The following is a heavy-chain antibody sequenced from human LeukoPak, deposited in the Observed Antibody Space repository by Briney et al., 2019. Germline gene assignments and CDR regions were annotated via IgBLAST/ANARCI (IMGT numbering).Heavy chain of an antibody. CDR2: ISYDGNNK. D-gene: IGHD4-23*01. Sequence: RTGRSLRLSCAASGFTFSNYGMHWVRQAPGKGLEWVAVISYDGNNKYYADSVKGRFTISRDNSKNTLYLQMNSLRAEDTAVYYCARGAYGGNSEAEYFQHWGQGTLVTVSS. V-gene: IGHV3-30*03. J-gene: IGHJ1*01. CDR3: ARGAYGGNSEAEYFQH. CDR1: GFTFSNYG.